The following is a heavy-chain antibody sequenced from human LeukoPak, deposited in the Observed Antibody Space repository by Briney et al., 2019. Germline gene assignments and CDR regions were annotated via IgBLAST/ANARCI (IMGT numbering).Heavy chain of an antibody. CDR2: IYTSGST. V-gene: IGHV4-4*07. D-gene: IGHD3-9*01. CDR1: GGSISSYY. Sequence: SETLSLTCTVSGGSISSYYWSWIRQPAGKGLEWIGRIYTSGSTNYNPSLKSRVTMSVDTSKNQFSLKLSSVTAADTAVYYCASSRWYYDILTGYFSWFDPWGQGTLVTVSS. J-gene: IGHJ5*02. CDR3: ASSRWYYDILTGYFSWFDP.